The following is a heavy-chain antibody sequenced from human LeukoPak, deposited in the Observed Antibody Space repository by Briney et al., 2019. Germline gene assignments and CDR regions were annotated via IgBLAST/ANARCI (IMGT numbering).Heavy chain of an antibody. D-gene: IGHD3-10*01. CDR2: INHNGST. J-gene: IGHJ6*04. Sequence: SETLSLTCAVYGGSFSGYYWSWIRQPPGKGLEWIGEINHNGSTNNNPSLKSRVTISVDTSKNQFSLKLSSVTAADTAVYYCVRGYGSGRAGYYYYGMDVWDKGTTVTVSS. CDR3: VRGYGSGRAGYYYYGMDV. CDR1: GGSFSGYY. V-gene: IGHV4-34*01.